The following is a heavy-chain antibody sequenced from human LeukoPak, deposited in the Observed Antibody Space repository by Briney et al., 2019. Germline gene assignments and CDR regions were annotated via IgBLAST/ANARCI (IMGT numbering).Heavy chain of an antibody. V-gene: IGHV4-61*01. CDR1: GGSVSSGSYY. CDR2: IYYSGST. J-gene: IGHJ6*02. D-gene: IGHD1-1*01. CDR3: ARDLQLASYYYGMDV. Sequence: PSETLSLTCTVSGGSVSSGSYYWSWIRQPPGKGLEWIGYIYYSGSTNYNPSLKSRVTISVDTSKNQFSLKLGSVTAADTAVYYCARDLQLASYYYGMDVWGQGTTVTVSS.